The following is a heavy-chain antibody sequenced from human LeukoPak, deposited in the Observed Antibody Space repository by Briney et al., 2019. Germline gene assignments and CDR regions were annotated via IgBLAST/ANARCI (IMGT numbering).Heavy chain of an antibody. CDR1: GYTFTGYY. Sequence: ASVKVSCKASGYTFTGYYMHWVRQAPAQGLEWVGWINPNSGSTNYAQKFQGRVTMTRDTSISTAYMELSRLRSDDTAVYYCARDVGCSSTSCSLDFDYWGQGTLVTVSS. D-gene: IGHD2-2*01. CDR2: INPNSGST. V-gene: IGHV1-2*02. CDR3: ARDVGCSSTSCSLDFDY. J-gene: IGHJ4*02.